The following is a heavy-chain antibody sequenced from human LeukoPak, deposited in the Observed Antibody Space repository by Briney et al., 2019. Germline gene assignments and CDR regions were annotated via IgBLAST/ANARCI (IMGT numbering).Heavy chain of an antibody. D-gene: IGHD1-26*01. CDR3: ARKEGAVYYYYGMDV. CDR2: ISSSSSTI. Sequence: GGSLRLSCAASGFTFSSYSMNWVRQAPGKGLERVSYISSSSSTIYYADSVKGRFTISRDNAKNSLYLQMNSLRAEDTAVYYCARKEGAVYYYYGMDVWGQGTTVTVSS. CDR1: GFTFSSYS. V-gene: IGHV3-48*01. J-gene: IGHJ6*02.